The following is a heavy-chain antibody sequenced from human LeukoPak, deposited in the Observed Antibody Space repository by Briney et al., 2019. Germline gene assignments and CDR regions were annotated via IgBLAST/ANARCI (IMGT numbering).Heavy chain of an antibody. CDR2: IYNIGTT. CDR1: GFTVSTNY. Sequence: GGSLRLSCAASGFTVSTNYMSRVRQAPGKGLEWVSIIYNIGTTYYTDSVKGRFTISRDNSKNTLYLQMNSLRAEDTAVYYCARWYCSSTSCYYDYWGQGTLVTVSS. CDR3: ARWYCSSTSCYYDY. D-gene: IGHD2-2*01. J-gene: IGHJ4*02. V-gene: IGHV3-53*01.